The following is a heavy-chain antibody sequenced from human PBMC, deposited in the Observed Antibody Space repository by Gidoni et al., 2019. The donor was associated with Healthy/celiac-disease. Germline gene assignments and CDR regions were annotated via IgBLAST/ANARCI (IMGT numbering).Heavy chain of an antibody. CDR1: GGSISSSRYY. CDR3: ARQSDFWSGYSVNVDY. Sequence: QLQLQESGAGLVQPSEPLSLTCTVSGGSISSSRYYGGWLRRPQGKGLEWIGSLYYSGSTSYNPSLKSRVTISVDTSKNQFSLKLSSVTAADTAVYYCARQSDFWSGYSVNVDYWGQGTLVTVSS. D-gene: IGHD3-3*01. V-gene: IGHV4-39*01. J-gene: IGHJ4*02. CDR2: LYYSGST.